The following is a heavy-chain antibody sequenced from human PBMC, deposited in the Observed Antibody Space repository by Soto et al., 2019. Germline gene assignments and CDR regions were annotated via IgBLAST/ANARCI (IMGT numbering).Heavy chain of an antibody. J-gene: IGHJ6*03. D-gene: IGHD5-12*01. V-gene: IGHV4-34*01. Sequence: SETLSLTCAVYGGSFSPYYWTWIRQPPGKGLEWIGEINHSGSTNYNPSLKSRVTISLDTSKNQFSLKLSSVTAADTAVYYCAYAVATIKRIEYYYYYMDVWGKGTTVTVSS. CDR1: GGSFSPYY. CDR2: INHSGST. CDR3: AYAVATIKRIEYYYYYMDV.